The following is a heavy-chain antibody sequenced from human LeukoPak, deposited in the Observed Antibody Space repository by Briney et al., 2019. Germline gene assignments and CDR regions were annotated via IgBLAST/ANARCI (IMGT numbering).Heavy chain of an antibody. CDR3: AVKGGPYGSGSTY. V-gene: IGHV5-51*01. J-gene: IGHJ4*02. D-gene: IGHD3-10*01. CDR1: GYSFTSYW. Sequence: GESLKISCKGSGYSFTSYWIAWVRQMPGKGLECMGIIYPGDSDTRYSPSFQGQVTISADKSIITAYLQWGSLKASDTAMYYCAVKGGPYGSGSTYWGQGTLVTVSS. CDR2: IYPGDSDT.